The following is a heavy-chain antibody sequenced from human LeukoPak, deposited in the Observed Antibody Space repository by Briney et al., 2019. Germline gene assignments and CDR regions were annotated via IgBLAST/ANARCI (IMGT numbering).Heavy chain of an antibody. CDR3: ARVVDYDSSGFDY. J-gene: IGHJ4*02. CDR2: IWYDGSNK. D-gene: IGHD3-22*01. V-gene: IGHV3-33*01. CDR1: GFTFSSYG. Sequence: GGSLRLSCAASGFTFSSYGMHWVRQAPGKGLEWVAVIWYDGSNKYYADSVKGRFTISRDNSKNTLYLQMNSLRAEDTAVYYCARVVDYDSSGFDYWGQGTLVTVSS.